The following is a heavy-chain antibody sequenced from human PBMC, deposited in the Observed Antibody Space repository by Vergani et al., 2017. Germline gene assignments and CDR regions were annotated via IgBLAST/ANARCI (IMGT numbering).Heavy chain of an antibody. V-gene: IGHV4-34*01. D-gene: IGHD2-21*01. CDR3: ARGKHIVAKGVMDV. CDR1: GGSFSGYY. CDR2: INHSGST. J-gene: IGHJ6*03. Sequence: QVQLQQWGAGLLKPSETLSLTCAVYGGSFSGYYWSWIRQPPGKGLAWVGEINHSGSTNYNPSLKSRVTISVDTSKNQFSLKLSSVTAADTAVYYCARGKHIVAKGVMDVWGKGTTVTVSS.